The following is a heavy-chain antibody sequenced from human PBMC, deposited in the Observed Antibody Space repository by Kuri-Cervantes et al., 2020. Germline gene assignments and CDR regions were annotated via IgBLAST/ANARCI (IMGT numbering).Heavy chain of an antibody. Sequence: SSVKVSCKASGGTFSSYAISWVRQAPGQGREWMGGIIPIFGTANYAQKFQGRVTITADESTSTAYMELSSLRSEETAVYYCARGGYCSSTSCPPPDYYYYYMDVWGKGTTVTVSS. CDR2: IIPIFGTA. J-gene: IGHJ6*03. CDR3: ARGGYCSSTSCPPPDYYYYYMDV. CDR1: GGTFSSYA. V-gene: IGHV1-69*13. D-gene: IGHD2-2*03.